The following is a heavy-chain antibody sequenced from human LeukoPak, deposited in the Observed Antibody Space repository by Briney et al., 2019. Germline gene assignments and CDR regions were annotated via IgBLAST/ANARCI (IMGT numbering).Heavy chain of an antibody. J-gene: IGHJ5*02. CDR3: ARLVAPGSLEDWFDP. CDR1: GGSMSSAY. D-gene: IGHD1-26*01. CDR2: AYYTGDN. Sequence: SETLSLTCTVSGGSMSSAYWSWLRQSPGKGLKWIGYAYYTGDNNYNPSLKSRVTIWVDTSKRQFSLKMRSVTAADTAIYYCARLVAPGSLEDWFDPWGQGTLVTVSS. V-gene: IGHV4-59*01.